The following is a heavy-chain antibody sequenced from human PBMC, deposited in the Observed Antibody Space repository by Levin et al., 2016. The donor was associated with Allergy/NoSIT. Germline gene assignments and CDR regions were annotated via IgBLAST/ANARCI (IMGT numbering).Heavy chain of an antibody. V-gene: IGHV3-23*01. Sequence: GGSLRLSCVASGFPFTSFAMGWVRQAPGKGLEWVSSRGGGGGAYYADSVKGRFTVSRDNSKDTLYLQMNSLRADDTAVYYCAKLRGYTYGAYYFDFWGQGTPVTVSS. J-gene: IGHJ4*02. CDR2: RGGGGGA. D-gene: IGHD5-18*01. CDR3: AKLRGYTYGAYYFDF. CDR1: GFPFTSFA.